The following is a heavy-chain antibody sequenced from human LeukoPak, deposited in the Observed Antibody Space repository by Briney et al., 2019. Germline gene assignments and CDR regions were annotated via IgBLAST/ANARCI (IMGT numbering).Heavy chain of an antibody. CDR1: GFTFSSYG. Sequence: TGGSLRLSCAASGFTFSSYGMHWVRQAPGKGLEWVAVIWYDGSNKYYADSVKGRFTISRDNSKNTLYLQMNSLRAEDTAVYYCAKEDSSGYYPLDYWGQGTLVTVSS. CDR3: AKEDSSGYYPLDY. D-gene: IGHD3-22*01. CDR2: IWYDGSNK. V-gene: IGHV3-33*06. J-gene: IGHJ4*02.